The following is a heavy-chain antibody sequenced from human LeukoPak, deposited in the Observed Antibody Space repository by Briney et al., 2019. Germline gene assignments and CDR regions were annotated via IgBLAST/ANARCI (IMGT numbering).Heavy chain of an antibody. V-gene: IGHV3-23*01. Sequence: GGSLRLTCAASGFTFSSYAMSWVRQAPGKGREWVSAISGRGDRTYYADSVKGRFTISRDNSKNTLYLQMNSLRAEDPAVYYCANRKGGLRAPDYWGQGTLVTVSS. CDR2: ISGRGDRT. CDR1: GFTFSSYA. D-gene: IGHD3-3*01. J-gene: IGHJ4*02. CDR3: ANRKGGLRAPDY.